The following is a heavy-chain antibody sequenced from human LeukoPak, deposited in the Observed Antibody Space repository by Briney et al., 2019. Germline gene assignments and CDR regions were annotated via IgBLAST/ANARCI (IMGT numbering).Heavy chain of an antibody. Sequence: ASVKVSCKASGYTFTSYDINWVRQATGQGLEWMGWMNPNSGNTGYAQKLQGRVTMTTDTSTSTAYMELRSLRSDDTAVYYCARDSYYYDSSGSFDYWGQGTLVTVSS. CDR3: ARDSYYYDSSGSFDY. CDR1: GYTFTSYD. D-gene: IGHD3-22*01. J-gene: IGHJ4*02. V-gene: IGHV1-8*01. CDR2: MNPNSGNT.